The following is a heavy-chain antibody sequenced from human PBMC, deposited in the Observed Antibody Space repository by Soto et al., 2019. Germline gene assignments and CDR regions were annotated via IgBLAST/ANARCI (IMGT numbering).Heavy chain of an antibody. CDR3: ARLDGIEVAGYAFDI. D-gene: IGHD6-19*01. CDR2: IYHSGST. V-gene: IGHV4-4*02. Sequence: QVQLQASGPGLVKPSGTLSLTCAVSSGSISSSNWWSWVRQPPGKGLEWIGEIYHSGSTNYNPSLKSRVTISVDKSKDQFSRKLSSVTAADTAVYYCARLDGIEVAGYAFDIWGQGTMVTVSS. J-gene: IGHJ3*02. CDR1: SGSISSSNW.